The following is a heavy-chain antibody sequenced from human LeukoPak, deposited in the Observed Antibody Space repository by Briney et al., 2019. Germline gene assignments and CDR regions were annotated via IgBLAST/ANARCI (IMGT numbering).Heavy chain of an antibody. CDR2: IKPDGGEK. D-gene: IGHD3-22*01. Sequence: GGSLRLSCVGSGFTFSFSDYWMTWVRQAPGKGLEWVANIKPDGGEKNYVDSVMGRFTISRDNAKNSLYLQMNSLRAEDTAVYYCARMYAGGYNDDWGQGTLSTVPS. J-gene: IGHJ4*02. CDR3: ARMYAGGYNDD. V-gene: IGHV3-7*01. CDR1: GFTFSFSDYW.